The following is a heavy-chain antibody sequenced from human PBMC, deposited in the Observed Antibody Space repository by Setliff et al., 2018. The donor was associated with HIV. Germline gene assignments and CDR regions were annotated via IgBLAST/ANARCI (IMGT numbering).Heavy chain of an antibody. V-gene: IGHV3-7*01. CDR3: AKDYASIMIGFYGVDG. J-gene: IGHJ6*02. D-gene: IGHD3-16*01. CDR2: IKPDGSVK. Sequence: SWVRQAPGKGLEWVANIKPDGSVKSYGDSVKGRFTISRDNSGNTLSLQMNRLRAEDTATYYCAKDYASIMIGFYGVDGWGQGTTVTVSS.